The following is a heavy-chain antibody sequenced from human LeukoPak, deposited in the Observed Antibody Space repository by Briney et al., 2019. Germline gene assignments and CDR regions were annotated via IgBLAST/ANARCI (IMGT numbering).Heavy chain of an antibody. V-gene: IGHV3-48*03. D-gene: IGHD3-22*01. J-gene: IGHJ5*02. CDR3: AREALNEYYYDSSGYYDP. Sequence: PGGSLRLSCAASGFTFSSYEMNWVRQAPGKGLEWVSYIRSSGSTIYYADSVKGRFTISRDNAKNSLYLQTNSLRAEDTAVYYCAREALNEYYYDSSGYYDPWGQGTLVTVSS. CDR1: GFTFSSYE. CDR2: IRSSGSTI.